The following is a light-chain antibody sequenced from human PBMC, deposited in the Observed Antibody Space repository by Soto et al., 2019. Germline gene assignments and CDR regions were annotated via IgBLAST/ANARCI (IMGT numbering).Light chain of an antibody. CDR1: QSISGY. V-gene: IGKV1-39*01. Sequence: DIQMTQSPSSLSASVGDRVTITCRASQSISGYLNWYQQKPGKAPKVLISGASTLHNGVPSRFSGRGSGTDFTLTISSLQPEDVATYYCQQSLSTLLTFG. J-gene: IGKJ4*01. CDR2: GAS. CDR3: QQSLSTLLT.